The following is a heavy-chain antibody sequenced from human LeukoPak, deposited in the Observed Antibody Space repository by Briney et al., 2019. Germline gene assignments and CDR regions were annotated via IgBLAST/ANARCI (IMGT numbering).Heavy chain of an antibody. J-gene: IGHJ4*02. Sequence: SETLSLTCAVSGGSISSYYWGWIRQPPGKGLEWIGSIYYSGSTYYNPSLKSRVTISVDTSKNQFSLKLSSVTAADTAVYYCANGGGEWYYYGSGTPEWVYWGQGTLVTISS. V-gene: IGHV4-39*01. CDR1: GGSISSYY. CDR3: ANGGGEWYYYGSGTPEWVY. CDR2: IYYSGST. D-gene: IGHD3-10*01.